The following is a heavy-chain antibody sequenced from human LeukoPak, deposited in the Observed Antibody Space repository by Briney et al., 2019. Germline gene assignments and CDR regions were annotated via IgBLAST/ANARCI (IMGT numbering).Heavy chain of an antibody. J-gene: IGHJ3*02. CDR3: ARDTPYSGYDKDAFDI. V-gene: IGHV3-48*01. CDR1: GFTFSSYS. CDR2: ISSSSSTI. D-gene: IGHD5-12*01. Sequence: GGSLRLSRAASGFTFSSYSMNWVRQAPGKGLEWVSYISSSSSTIYYADSVKGRFTISRDNAKNSLYLQMNSLRAEDTAVYYCARDTPYSGYDKDAFDIWGQGTMVTVSS.